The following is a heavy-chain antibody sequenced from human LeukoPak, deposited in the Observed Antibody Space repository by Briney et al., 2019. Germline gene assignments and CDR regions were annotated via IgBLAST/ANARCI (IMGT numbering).Heavy chain of an antibody. J-gene: IGHJ5*02. CDR1: GYTFTGYY. CDR3: ARHHKHPAMTTVTTSPSFDP. Sequence: ASVKVSCKASGYTFTGYYMHWVRQAPGQGLEWMGRINPNSGGTNYAQKFQGRVTMTRDTSISTAYMELSRLRSDDTAVYYCARHHKHPAMTTVTTSPSFDPWGQGTLVTVSS. CDR2: INPNSGGT. V-gene: IGHV1-2*06. D-gene: IGHD4-17*01.